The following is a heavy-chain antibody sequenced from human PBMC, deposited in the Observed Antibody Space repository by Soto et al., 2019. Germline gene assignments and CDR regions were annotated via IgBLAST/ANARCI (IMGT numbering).Heavy chain of an antibody. CDR3: ARGQEVGAHFFDS. D-gene: IGHD2-15*01. Sequence: GGSLRLSCEASGFTFSGFDMHWVRQPTGKGLEWVSTIGTAGDTYYAVSVKGRFTISRDNAKNSLSLQMNSLRAGGTAVYFCARGQEVGAHFFDSWGQGTQVTVSS. CDR1: GFTFSGFD. J-gene: IGHJ4*02. CDR2: IGTAGDT. V-gene: IGHV3-13*01.